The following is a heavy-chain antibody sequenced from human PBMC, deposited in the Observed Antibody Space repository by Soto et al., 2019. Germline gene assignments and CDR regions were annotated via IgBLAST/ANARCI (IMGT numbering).Heavy chain of an antibody. J-gene: IGHJ6*03. D-gene: IGHD1-1*01. V-gene: IGHV4-59*01. CDR2: IYYSGSS. CDR1: GGSISSYY. Sequence: SETLSLTCTVSGGSISSYYWNWIRRPPGKGLEWIGDIYYSGSSTYNPSLKSRVTISVDMSRNQFSLRLSSVTAADTAVYYCAGLQINYYYMDVWGKGTTVTVSS. CDR3: AGLQINYYYMDV.